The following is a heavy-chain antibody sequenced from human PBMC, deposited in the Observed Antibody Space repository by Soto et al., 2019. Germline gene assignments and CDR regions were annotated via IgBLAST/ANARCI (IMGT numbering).Heavy chain of an antibody. CDR2: IYHSGST. CDR3: ARPQKNYDILTGYYRARSDAFDI. J-gene: IGHJ3*02. CDR1: GGSISSGGYS. D-gene: IGHD3-9*01. V-gene: IGHV4-30-2*01. Sequence: SETLSLTCAVSGGSISSGGYSWSWVRQPPGKGLEWIGYIYHSGSTYYNPSLKSRVTISVDRSKNQFFLRLRSVTAADTAVYYCARPQKNYDILTGYYRARSDAFDIWGQGTMVTVSS.